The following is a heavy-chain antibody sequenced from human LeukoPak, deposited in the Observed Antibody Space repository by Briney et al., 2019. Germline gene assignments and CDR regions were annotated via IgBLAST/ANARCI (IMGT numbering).Heavy chain of an antibody. V-gene: IGHV4-59*12. J-gene: IGHJ4*02. CDR2: IYYSGNT. Sequence: IPSETLSLTCSVSGGSIRSYYWTWIRQPPGKGLEWIGYIYYSGNTNYNPSLKSRVTISVDTSKNQFSLNLSSVTAADTAFYYCARVIGNTYGYEWFDYWGQGALVTVSS. CDR1: GGSIRSYY. CDR3: ARVIGNTYGYEWFDY. D-gene: IGHD5-18*01.